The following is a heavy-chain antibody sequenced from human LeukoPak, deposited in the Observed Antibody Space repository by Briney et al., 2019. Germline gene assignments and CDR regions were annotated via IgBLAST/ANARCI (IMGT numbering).Heavy chain of an antibody. J-gene: IGHJ4*02. CDR3: ARWGDCGGDCYPTYYFDY. V-gene: IGHV4-34*01. D-gene: IGHD2-21*02. CDR1: GGSFSGYY. CDR2: INHSGST. Sequence: SETLSLTCAVYGGSFSGYYWSWIRQPPGKGLEWIGEINHSGSTNYNPSLKSRVTISVDTSKNQFSLKLSSVTAADMAVYYCARWGDCGGDCYPTYYFDYWGQGTLVTVSS.